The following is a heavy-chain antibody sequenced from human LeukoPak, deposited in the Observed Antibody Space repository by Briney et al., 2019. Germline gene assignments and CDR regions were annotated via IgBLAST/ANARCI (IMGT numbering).Heavy chain of an antibody. J-gene: IGHJ4*02. V-gene: IGHV4-38-2*01. D-gene: IGHD3-10*01. CDR1: GFTFRNHGM. Sequence: GSLRLSCAASGFTFRNHGMDWVRQAPGKGLEWIGSIYHSGSTYYNPSLKSRVTISVDTSKNQFSLKLSSVTAADTAVYYCARVSPGLWFGENYFDYWGQGTLVTVSS. CDR2: IYHSGST. CDR3: ARVSPGLWFGENYFDY.